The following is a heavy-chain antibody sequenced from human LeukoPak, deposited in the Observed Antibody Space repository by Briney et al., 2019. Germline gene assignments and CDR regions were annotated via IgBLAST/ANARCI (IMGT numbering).Heavy chain of an antibody. CDR3: ARDHSSDV. CDR1: GLTFSSHW. J-gene: IGHJ6*02. CDR2: ISGSGDST. Sequence: GGSLRLSCAASGLTFSSHWMHWVRQAPGKGLEWVSAISGSGDSTYYADSVKGRFTISRDTSGNTLYLQMNSLRAEDSAVYYCARDHSSDVWGQGTTVTVSS. D-gene: IGHD2-21*01. V-gene: IGHV3-23*01.